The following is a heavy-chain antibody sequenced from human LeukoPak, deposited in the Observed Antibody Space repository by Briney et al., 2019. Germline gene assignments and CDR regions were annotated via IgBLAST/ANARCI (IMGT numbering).Heavy chain of an antibody. Sequence: GGSLRLSCVASGISFSSYWMAWVRQAPGKGLEWVANIKYDGTHKFYADSVKGRFTISRDNAKNSLFLEMNSLRADDTAVYFCASSHDSSGNDWGQGFLVTVSS. CDR1: GISFSSYW. CDR3: ASSHDSSGND. CDR2: IKYDGTHK. V-gene: IGHV3-7*01. J-gene: IGHJ4*02. D-gene: IGHD3-22*01.